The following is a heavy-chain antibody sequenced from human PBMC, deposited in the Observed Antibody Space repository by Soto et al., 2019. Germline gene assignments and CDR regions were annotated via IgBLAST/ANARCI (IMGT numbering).Heavy chain of an antibody. Sequence: SETLSLTCTVSDDSISSYYWGWIRQPPGKGLEWIGYIYYSGSTNKSPSLKSRVTMSVDTSKNQFSLKLSSVTAADTAVYYCARDQGGATLRANWFDPWGQGTLVTVSS. CDR3: ARDQGGATLRANWFDP. CDR1: DDSISSYY. D-gene: IGHD1-26*01. CDR2: IYYSGST. J-gene: IGHJ5*02. V-gene: IGHV4-59*01.